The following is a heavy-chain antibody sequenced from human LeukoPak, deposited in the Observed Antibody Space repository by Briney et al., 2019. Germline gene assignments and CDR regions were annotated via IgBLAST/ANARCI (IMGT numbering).Heavy chain of an antibody. J-gene: IGHJ4*02. V-gene: IGHV4-34*01. CDR3: ARAVAGDFDY. Sequence: PSETLSLTCAVYGGSFSGYYWSWIRQPPGKGLEWIGEINHSGSTNYNPSLKSRVTISVDTSKNQFSLKLSSVTAADTAVYYCARAVAGDFDYWGQGTLVTVSS. CDR1: GGSFSGYY. D-gene: IGHD6-19*01. CDR2: INHSGST.